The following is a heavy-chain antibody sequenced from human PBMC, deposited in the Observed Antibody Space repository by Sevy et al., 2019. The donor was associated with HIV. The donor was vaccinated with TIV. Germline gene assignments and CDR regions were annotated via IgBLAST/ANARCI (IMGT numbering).Heavy chain of an antibody. CDR1: GFTLSSYA. J-gene: IGHJ5*02. D-gene: IGHD2-8*02. CDR3: AKALVETEDKNEFDP. CDR2: ISISGADK. Sequence: GGCLRLSCAASGFTLSSYAMSWVRQAPGKGLEWVSSISISGADKYYTDSVKGRFTISRDNSQNRLYLQMNSLRVEDTALYYCAKALVETEDKNEFDPWGQGTLVTVSS. V-gene: IGHV3-23*01.